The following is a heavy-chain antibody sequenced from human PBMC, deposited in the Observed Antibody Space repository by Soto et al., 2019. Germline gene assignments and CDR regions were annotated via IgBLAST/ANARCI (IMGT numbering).Heavy chain of an antibody. CDR1: GFTFSSYS. V-gene: IGHV3-21*01. Sequence: GGSLRLSCAASGFTFSSYSMNWVRQAPGKGLEWVSSISSSSSYIYYADSVKGRFTISRDNAKNSLYLQMNSLRAEDTAVDYCAREMGPGGMDGWGQGTTVTVSS. D-gene: IGHD2-8*01. J-gene: IGHJ6*02. CDR2: ISSSSSYI. CDR3: AREMGPGGMDG.